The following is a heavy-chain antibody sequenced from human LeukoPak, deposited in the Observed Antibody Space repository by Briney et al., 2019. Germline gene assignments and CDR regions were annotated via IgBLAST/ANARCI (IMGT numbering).Heavy chain of an antibody. CDR1: GYTFTGYY. Sequence: ASVKVSCKASGYTFTGYYMHWVRQAPGQGLEWMGWINPNSGGANYAQNFQGTVTMTRDTSISTAYMELSRLRSDDTAVYYCAKTDTYGYRADFDYWGQGTLVTVSS. V-gene: IGHV1-2*02. J-gene: IGHJ4*02. CDR3: AKTDTYGYRADFDY. D-gene: IGHD5-18*01. CDR2: INPNSGGA.